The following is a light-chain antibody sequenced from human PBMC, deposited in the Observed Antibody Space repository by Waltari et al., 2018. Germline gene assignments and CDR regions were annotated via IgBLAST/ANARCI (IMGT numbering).Light chain of an antibody. CDR3: CSYTSIGPVL. Sequence: QSALTQPASVSGSPGQSIAIPCIGTSSDVGANNFLSWYQQHPGRAPKLMIHEVTKLHSGVSTRFSGSKSGNTASPTISGLQAEDEADYSCCSYTSIGPVLIGGGTKVTVL. V-gene: IGLV2-23*02. CDR1: SSDVGANNF. CDR2: EVT. J-gene: IGLJ2*01.